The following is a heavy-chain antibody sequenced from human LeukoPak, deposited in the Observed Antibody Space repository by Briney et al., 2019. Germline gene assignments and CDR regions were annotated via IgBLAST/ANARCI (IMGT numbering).Heavy chain of an antibody. J-gene: IGHJ4*02. V-gene: IGHV4-30-2*01. CDR2: IYHSGST. Sequence: PSKTLSLTCAVSGGSISSGGYSWSWIRQPPGKGLEWIGYIYHSGSTYYNPSLKSRVTISVDRSKNQFSLKLSSVTAADTAVYYCATHLPDYWGQGTLVTVSS. CDR1: GGSISSGGYS. CDR3: ATHLPDY.